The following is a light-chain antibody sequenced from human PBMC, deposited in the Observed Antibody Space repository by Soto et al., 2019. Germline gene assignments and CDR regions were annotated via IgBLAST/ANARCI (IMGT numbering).Light chain of an antibody. CDR2: GAS. CDR1: QRLSSNY. V-gene: IGKV3-20*01. J-gene: IGKJ1*01. Sequence: EIVLAQSPGTLSLSPGHRASLSCRASQRLSSNYLAWFQQKPGQAPRLLIYGASSRATGIPDRFRGSGSGTDFTLTISRLEPEDFAVYYCQQYGSSPRTFGQGTNVDI. CDR3: QQYGSSPRT.